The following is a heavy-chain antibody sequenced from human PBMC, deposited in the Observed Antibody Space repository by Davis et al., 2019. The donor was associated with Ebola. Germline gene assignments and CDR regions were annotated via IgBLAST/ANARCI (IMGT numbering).Heavy chain of an antibody. D-gene: IGHD4-11*01. V-gene: IGHV3-9*01. CDR3: ARAFSNRYYYYGMDV. CDR1: GFTFDDYA. CDR2: ISWNSGSI. J-gene: IGHJ6*02. Sequence: GGSLRLSCAASGFTFDDYAMHWVRQAPGKGLEWVSGISWNSGSIGYADSVKGRFTISRDNAKNSLYLQMNTLRAEDTAVYYCARAFSNRYYYYGMDVWGQGTTVTVSS.